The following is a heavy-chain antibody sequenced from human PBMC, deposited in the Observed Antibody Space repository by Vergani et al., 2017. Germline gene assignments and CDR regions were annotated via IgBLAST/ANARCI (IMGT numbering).Heavy chain of an antibody. D-gene: IGHD6-6*01. CDR1: GFIFNRFG. V-gene: IGHV3-33*06. CDR3: AKDPRSSSSGDYGMDV. J-gene: IGHJ6*02. Sequence: QVQLVESGGGVVQPGRSLRLSCEASGFIFNRFGMHWVRQAPGKGLEWVAVIWFDGSNKYYADSVKGRFTISRDNSENTLYLQMNSLRAEDTAVYYCAKDPRSSSSGDYGMDVWGQGTTVTVSS. CDR2: IWFDGSNK.